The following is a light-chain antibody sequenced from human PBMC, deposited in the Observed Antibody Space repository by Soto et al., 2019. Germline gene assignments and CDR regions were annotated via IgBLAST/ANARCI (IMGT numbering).Light chain of an antibody. CDR1: QSIRSSY. CDR2: GAS. J-gene: IGKJ4*01. V-gene: IGKV3-20*01. CDR3: QQYDGSPT. Sequence: EIVLTQSPGTLSLSPGQRATLFCRASQSIRSSYLAWYQQRLGQAPRLLFYGASSRATGIPDRFSGSGSGTDFTLTIRRLEPEDFAVYYCQQYDGSPTFGGGTKV.